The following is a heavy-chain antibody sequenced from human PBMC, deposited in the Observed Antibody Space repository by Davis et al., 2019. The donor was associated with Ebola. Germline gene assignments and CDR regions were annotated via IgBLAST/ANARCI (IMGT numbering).Heavy chain of an antibody. Sequence: GESLKISCAGSGYTFSPYWMHWVRQAPGKGLVWVSHTNADESNTNYADSVRGRFTISRDNDKNTLYLQMNSLRAEDTAVYYCAKDRGSVSIAALFDYWGQGTLVTVSS. CDR2: TNADESNT. D-gene: IGHD6-6*01. J-gene: IGHJ4*02. CDR3: AKDRGSVSIAALFDY. CDR1: GYTFSPYW. V-gene: IGHV3-74*01.